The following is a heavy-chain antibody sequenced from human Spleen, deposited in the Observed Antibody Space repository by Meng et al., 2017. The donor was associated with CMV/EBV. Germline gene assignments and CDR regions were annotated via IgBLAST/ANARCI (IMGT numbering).Heavy chain of an antibody. D-gene: IGHD1-7*01. J-gene: IGHJ6*02. CDR1: GYTFTGYY. V-gene: IGHV1-2*02. CDR3: AKDNWNSLAYAMDV. Sequence: SGYTFTGYYMNWVRQAPGQGLEWMGWINPNSGGTNYAQKFQGRVTMTRDTSISTVYMELSRLRSDDTAVYYCAKDNWNSLAYAMDVWGQGTTVTVSS. CDR2: INPNSGGT.